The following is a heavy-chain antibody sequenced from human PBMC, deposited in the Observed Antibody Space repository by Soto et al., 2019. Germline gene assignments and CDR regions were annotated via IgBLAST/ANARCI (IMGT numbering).Heavy chain of an antibody. CDR2: TYYRSKWYN. CDR3: ASGRNFGVVILPYYGLDV. J-gene: IGHJ6*02. D-gene: IGHD3-3*01. CDR1: GDSVSSNSAA. Sequence: PSQTISLTCAISGDSVSSNSAAWNWIRPSPSRGLEWLGRTYYRSKWYNDYAVSVKSRININPDTSKNQFSLQLNSVTPENTAVYYCASGRNFGVVILPYYGLDVWGQGTTVTVSS. V-gene: IGHV6-1*01.